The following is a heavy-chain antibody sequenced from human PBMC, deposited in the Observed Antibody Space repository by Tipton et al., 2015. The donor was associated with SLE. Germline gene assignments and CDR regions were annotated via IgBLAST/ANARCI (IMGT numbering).Heavy chain of an antibody. V-gene: IGHV4-59*01. CDR3: ATDSRWHAFDI. CDR1: GGSISSYY. Sequence: TLSLTCTVSGGSISSYYWSWIRLPPGKGLEWIGYIYYSGSTNYNPSLKSRVTISINRSKNQFSLKLSSVTAADTAVYYCATDSRWHAFDIWGQGTMVTVSS. D-gene: IGHD6-13*01. CDR2: IYYSGST. J-gene: IGHJ3*02.